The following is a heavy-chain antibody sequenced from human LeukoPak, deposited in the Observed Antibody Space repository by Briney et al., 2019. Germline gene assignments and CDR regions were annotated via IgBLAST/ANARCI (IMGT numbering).Heavy chain of an antibody. V-gene: IGHV1-69*08. CDR2: IIAILDTA. CDR3: VRSGYDYDWFDP. CDR1: GGSFSDYS. J-gene: IGHJ5*02. Sequence: RASVKVSCKASGGSFSDYSISWVRQAPGQGLEWMGRIIAILDTAHYAQKFQGRFTITADKSTTTVYMELSSLRSDDTAVYYCVRSGYDYDWFDPWGQGTLVTVSS. D-gene: IGHD5-12*01.